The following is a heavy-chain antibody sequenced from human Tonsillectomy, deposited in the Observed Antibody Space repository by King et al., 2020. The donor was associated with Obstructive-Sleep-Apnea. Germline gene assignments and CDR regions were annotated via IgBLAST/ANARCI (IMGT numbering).Heavy chain of an antibody. CDR3: GKPVGLYYDGSAIDY. CDR2: IWYDGRIE. Sequence: VQLVESGGGVVQPGRFLRLSCAASGFIFSKYGMHWVRQAPGKGLEWVAVIWYDGRIEYYADSVKGRFTISRDNSKNTLFLQMRGLTAEDTAVYYCGKPVGLYYDGSAIDYWGQGTLVTVSS. J-gene: IGHJ4*02. D-gene: IGHD3-22*01. CDR1: GFIFSKYG. V-gene: IGHV3-33*06.